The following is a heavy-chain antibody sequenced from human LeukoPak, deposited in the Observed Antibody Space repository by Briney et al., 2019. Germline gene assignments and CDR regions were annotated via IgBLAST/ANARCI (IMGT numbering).Heavy chain of an antibody. V-gene: IGHV3-30*09. CDR3: AKDRDYDGYFDY. D-gene: IGHD3-22*01. CDR2: ISYDGSNK. Sequence: GGSLRPSCAASGFTFSSYAMHWVRQAPGKGLEWVAVISYDGSNKYYAASVKGRFAISRDNSKNTLYLHMNSLRAEDTAVYYCAKDRDYDGYFDYWGQGTLVAVSS. CDR1: GFTFSSYA. J-gene: IGHJ4*02.